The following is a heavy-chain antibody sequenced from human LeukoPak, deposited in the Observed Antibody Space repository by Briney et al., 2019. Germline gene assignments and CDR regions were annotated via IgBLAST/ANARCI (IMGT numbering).Heavy chain of an antibody. Sequence: PSETLSLTCAVSGGSISSSNWWSWVRQPPGKGLEWIGEIYHSGNANYNPSLKSRVTISVDKSKNQFSLKLSSVTAADTAVYYCARHFRFRDSRVWFDPWGQGTLVTVSS. V-gene: IGHV4-4*02. J-gene: IGHJ5*02. CDR2: IYHSGNA. D-gene: IGHD3-22*01. CDR1: GGSISSSNW. CDR3: ARHFRFRDSRVWFDP.